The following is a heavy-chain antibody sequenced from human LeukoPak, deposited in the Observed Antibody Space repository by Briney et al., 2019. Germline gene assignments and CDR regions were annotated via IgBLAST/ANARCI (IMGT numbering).Heavy chain of an antibody. CDR1: GYTFTGYY. CDR2: INPNSGGT. J-gene: IGHJ4*02. Sequence: ASVKVSCKAAGYTFTGYYMHWVGQAPGQGLEWMGWINPNSGGTNYAQKFQGRVTMTRDTSISTAYMELSRLRSDDTAVYYCARDIGYCSGGSCPNWGQGTLVTVSS. D-gene: IGHD2-15*01. V-gene: IGHV1-2*02. CDR3: ARDIGYCSGGSCPN.